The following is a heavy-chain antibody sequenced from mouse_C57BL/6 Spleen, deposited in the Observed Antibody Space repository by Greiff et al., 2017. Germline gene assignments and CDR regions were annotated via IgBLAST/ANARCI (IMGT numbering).Heavy chain of an antibody. V-gene: IGHV5-9-1*02. CDR1: GFTFSSYA. CDR3: TREYYGSSDCDY. Sequence: EVQRVESGEGLVKPGGSLKLSCAASGFTFSSYAMSWVRQTPEKRLEWVAYISSGGDYIYYADTVKGRFTLSRDNARNTLYLQMSSLKSEDTAMYYGTREYYGSSDCDYGGQGTTLTVSS. CDR2: ISSGGDYI. D-gene: IGHD1-1*01. J-gene: IGHJ2*01.